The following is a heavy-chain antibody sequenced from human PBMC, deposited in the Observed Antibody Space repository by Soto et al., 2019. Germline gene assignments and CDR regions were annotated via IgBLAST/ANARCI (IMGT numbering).Heavy chain of an antibody. D-gene: IGHD3-3*01. V-gene: IGHV1-3*01. CDR1: GYTFTSYA. CDR2: INAGNGNT. CDR3: ARSSLEWLLYDWFDP. J-gene: IGHJ5*02. Sequence: ASVKVSCKASGYTFTSYAIHWVRQAPGQRLEWMGWINAGNGNTKYSQKFQGRVTITRDTSASTAYMELSSLRSEDTAVYYCARSSLEWLLYDWFDPWGQGTLVTVSS.